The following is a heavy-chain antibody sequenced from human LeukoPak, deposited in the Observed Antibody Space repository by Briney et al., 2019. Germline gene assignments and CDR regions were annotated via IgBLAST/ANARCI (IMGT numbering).Heavy chain of an antibody. CDR2: FDPEDGET. D-gene: IGHD1-26*01. V-gene: IGHV1-24*01. J-gene: IGHJ4*02. CDR3: ATSLRSGSYYRTDY. CDR1: GYTLTELS. Sequence: ASVKVSCKVSGYTLTELSMHWVRQAPGKGLEWMGGFDPEDGETIYAQKFQGRVTMAEDTSTDTAYMELSSLRSEDTAVYYCATSLRSGSYYRTDYWGQGTLVTVSS.